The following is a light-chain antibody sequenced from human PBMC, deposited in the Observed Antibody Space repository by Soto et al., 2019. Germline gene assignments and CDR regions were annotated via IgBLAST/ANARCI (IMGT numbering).Light chain of an antibody. CDR2: DVS. J-gene: IGLJ1*01. CDR3: CSYASSTIYV. Sequence: QSVLTQPASVSGSPGQSITISCTGTSSDVGSYNLVSWYQQLPGNAPKLMIYDVSQRPSGVSDRFSGSKSGTTASLTISGLQAEDEADYYCCSYASSTIYVFGTGTKVTVL. V-gene: IGLV2-23*02. CDR1: SSDVGSYNL.